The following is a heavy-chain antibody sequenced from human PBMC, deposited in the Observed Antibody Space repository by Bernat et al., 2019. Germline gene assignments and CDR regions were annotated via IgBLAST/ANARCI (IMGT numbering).Heavy chain of an antibody. D-gene: IGHD4-17*01. Sequence: EVQLVESGGGLVQPGGSLRLSCAASGFTFSSYDMHWVRQAPGKGLEWVSTITTAGDTYYPGYVKGRFTIARENAKNSLYLQMNTLRAEDTAVYYCAREGTTVTKGALDIWGQGTMVTVSS. CDR2: ITTAGDT. V-gene: IGHV3-13*01. CDR1: GFTFSSYD. CDR3: AREGTTVTKGALDI. J-gene: IGHJ3*02.